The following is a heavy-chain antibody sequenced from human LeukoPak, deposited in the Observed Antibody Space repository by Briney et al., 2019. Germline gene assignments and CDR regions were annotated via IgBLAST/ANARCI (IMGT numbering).Heavy chain of an antibody. V-gene: IGHV4-39*01. CDR1: GGSISSSSFY. CDR3: ARSKAHLSTSWYGTWFDP. J-gene: IGHJ5*02. Sequence: SETLSLTCTVSGGSISSSSFYWGWIRQPPGKGLEWIGSIYYSGSTYYNPSLKSRVTISVDTSKNQFSLKLSSVTAADTAVYYCARSKAHLSTSWYGTWFDPWGQGTLVTVSS. CDR2: IYYSGST. D-gene: IGHD2-2*01.